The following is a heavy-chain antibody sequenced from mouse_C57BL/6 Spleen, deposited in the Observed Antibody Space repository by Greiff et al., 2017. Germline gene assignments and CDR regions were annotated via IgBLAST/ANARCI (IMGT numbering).Heavy chain of an antibody. CDR2: IDPSDSYT. J-gene: IGHJ4*01. CDR1: GYTFTSYW. CDR3: AREHYYGSSYDYYAMDY. Sequence: VQLQQPGAELVMPGASVKLSCKASGYTFTSYWMHWVKQRPGQGLEWIGEIDPSDSYTNYNQKFKGKSTLTVDKSSSTAYMQLSSLTSEDSAVYYCAREHYYGSSYDYYAMDYWGQGTSVTVSS. V-gene: IGHV1-69*01. D-gene: IGHD1-1*01.